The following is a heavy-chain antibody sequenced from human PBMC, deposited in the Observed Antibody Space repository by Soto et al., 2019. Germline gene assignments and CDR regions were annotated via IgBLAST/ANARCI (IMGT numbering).Heavy chain of an antibody. CDR1: GYTFTSYA. D-gene: IGHD6-13*01. Sequence: QVQLVQSGAEVKKPGASVKVSCKASGYTFTSYAIHWVRQAPGQRLEGMGWINTAKDNTKYSQKFQGRVTITRDTSASIVYMELSSLRSEDTAVYYCARGSSWSYFDYWGQGTLVTVSS. CDR3: ARGSSWSYFDY. J-gene: IGHJ4*02. CDR2: INTAKDNT. V-gene: IGHV1-3*04.